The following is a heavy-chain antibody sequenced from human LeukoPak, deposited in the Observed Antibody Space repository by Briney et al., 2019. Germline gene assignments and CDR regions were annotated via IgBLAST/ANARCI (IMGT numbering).Heavy chain of an antibody. J-gene: IGHJ4*02. D-gene: IGHD4-11*01. CDR3: ARGQYYYVS. Sequence: GGSLRLSCAASGFTFSSYSMNWVRQAPGKGLEWVSVFHSGGSTYYADSVKGRFTISRDNSKNTLYLQMNSLRAEDTAVYYCARGQYYYVSWGQGTLVTVSS. V-gene: IGHV3-66*01. CDR2: FHSGGST. CDR1: GFTFSSYS.